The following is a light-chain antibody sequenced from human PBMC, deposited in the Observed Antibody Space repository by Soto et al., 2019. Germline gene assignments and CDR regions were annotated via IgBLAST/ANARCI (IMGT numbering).Light chain of an antibody. V-gene: IGKV1-5*01. CDR3: QQYNDWSSR. Sequence: DIQMTQSPSTLTESVGDRVTITCRASQSVTNFLAWYQQKPGKAPKLLIYDASTLEDGVPSRFSGSGSGTQFTLTISSVQPDDYATYYCQQYNDWSSRFGQGTKLEIK. J-gene: IGKJ2*03. CDR1: QSVTNF. CDR2: DAS.